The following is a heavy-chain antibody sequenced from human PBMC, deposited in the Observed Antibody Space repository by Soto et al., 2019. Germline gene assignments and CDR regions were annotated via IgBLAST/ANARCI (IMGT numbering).Heavy chain of an antibody. D-gene: IGHD6-13*01. CDR1: GYSFIDYD. J-gene: IGHJ5*02. CDR2: MTPNSGNT. V-gene: IGHV1-8*01. Sequence: QVQLVQSGAEVTKPGASVKVSCKASGYSFIDYDINWVRQATGQGLEWMGWMTPNSGNTGYAQKFQGRVTLTRDTSIGTAYMELSSLKFEDTAVYYCARNPYSRGLFDPWGQGTLVTVSS. CDR3: ARNPYSRGLFDP.